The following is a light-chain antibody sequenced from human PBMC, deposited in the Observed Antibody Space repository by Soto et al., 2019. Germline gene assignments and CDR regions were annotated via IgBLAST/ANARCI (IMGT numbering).Light chain of an antibody. Sequence: QSALTQPASVSGSPGQSITISCTGASHDVGGYNYVSWYQQHPGKAPKVMIYEVSSRPSGVSTRFSGSKSGNTASLTISGLQAEDEADYYCSSYTSSSTLVFGGGTKVTVL. CDR2: EVS. J-gene: IGLJ3*02. V-gene: IGLV2-14*01. CDR1: SHDVGGYNY. CDR3: SSYTSSSTLV.